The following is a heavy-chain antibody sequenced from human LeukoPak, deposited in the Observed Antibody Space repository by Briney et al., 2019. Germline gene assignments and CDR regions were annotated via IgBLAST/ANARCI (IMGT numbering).Heavy chain of an antibody. V-gene: IGHV4-61*05. Sequence: SETLSLTCTVSGGSITSSSYYWGWIRQPPGKGLEWIGYIYYSGSTNYNPSLKSRVTISVDTSKNQFSLKLSSVTAADTAVYYCARQGDFYGSGYFDYWGQGTLVTVSS. CDR1: GGSITSSSYY. CDR2: IYYSGST. J-gene: IGHJ4*02. CDR3: ARQGDFYGSGYFDY. D-gene: IGHD3-10*01.